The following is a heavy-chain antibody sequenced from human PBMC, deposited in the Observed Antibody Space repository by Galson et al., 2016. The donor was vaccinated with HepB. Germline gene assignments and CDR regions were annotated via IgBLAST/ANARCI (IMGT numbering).Heavy chain of an antibody. D-gene: IGHD1-26*01. J-gene: IGHJ4*02. CDR1: GLNFTNAG. CDR3: AGGRSRAFGY. Sequence: SLRLSCAASGLNFTNAGMHWVRQAPGKGLEWLTIIPKDGSKKLYVDSVKGRFTISKDNNKNTVYLQMDSLRPEDTAVYYCAGGRSRAFGYWGQGTLVTVSS. CDR2: IPKDGSKK. V-gene: IGHV3-30*02.